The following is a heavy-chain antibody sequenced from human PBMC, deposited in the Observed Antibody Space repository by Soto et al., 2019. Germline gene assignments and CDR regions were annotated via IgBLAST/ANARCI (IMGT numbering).Heavy chain of an antibody. CDR2: IDGGGNSA. CDR1: GFTFSGYA. D-gene: IGHD3-22*01. CDR3: ARDQLYYNDISGRPLNSFDV. V-gene: IGHV3-23*01. J-gene: IGHJ3*01. Sequence: GGSLRLSCAASGFTFSGYAMSWVRQAPGKGLEWVSVIDGGGNSAYYADSVKGRFTISRDNSKNTLYLQMNSLRGEDTAVYYYARDQLYYNDISGRPLNSFDVWGQGTMVTVSS.